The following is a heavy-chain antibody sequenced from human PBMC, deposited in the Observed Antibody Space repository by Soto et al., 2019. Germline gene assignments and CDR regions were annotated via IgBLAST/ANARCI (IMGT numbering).Heavy chain of an antibody. V-gene: IGHV1-69*12. CDR3: ARAAIAVAGTYGMDV. CDR1: GGTFSSYA. D-gene: IGHD6-19*01. CDR2: IIPIFGTA. Sequence: QVQLVQSGAEVKKPGSSVKVSCKASGGTFSSYAISWVRPAPGQGLEWLGGIIPIFGTANYAQKFQGRVKITADDPTSNAYMELNSRRSEDTAVYYCARAAIAVAGTYGMDVWGKGTTVTVSS. J-gene: IGHJ6*04.